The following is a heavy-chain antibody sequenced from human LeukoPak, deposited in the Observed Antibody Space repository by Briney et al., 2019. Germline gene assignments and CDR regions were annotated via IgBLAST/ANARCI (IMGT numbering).Heavy chain of an antibody. V-gene: IGHV1-69*04. CDR2: IIPILGIA. CDR3: ASTVVTVGEGPYYYYGMDV. CDR1: GGTFSSYA. Sequence: ASVKVSCKASGGTFSSYAISWVRQAPGQGLEWMGRIIPILGIANYAQKFQGRVTITADKSTSTAYMELSSLRSEDTAVYYCASTVVTVGEGPYYYYGMDVWGQGTTVTVSS. J-gene: IGHJ6*02. D-gene: IGHD2-21*02.